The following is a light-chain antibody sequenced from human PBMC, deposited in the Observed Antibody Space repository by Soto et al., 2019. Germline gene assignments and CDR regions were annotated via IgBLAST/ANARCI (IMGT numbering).Light chain of an antibody. J-gene: IGLJ3*02. Sequence: SYVLTQPPSVSVAPGQTARITCGGNNIGSKSVQWYQQKPGQAPVLVVYDDSDRPSGIPERFSGSNSGNTATLTISRVEAGDEADYYCQVWDNGSDHPRVVFGGGTKLTVL. CDR1: NIGSKS. CDR2: DDS. V-gene: IGLV3-21*02. CDR3: QVWDNGSDHPRVV.